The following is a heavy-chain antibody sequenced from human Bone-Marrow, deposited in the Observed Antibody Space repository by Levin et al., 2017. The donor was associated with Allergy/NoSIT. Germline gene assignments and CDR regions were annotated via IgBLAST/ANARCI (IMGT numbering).Heavy chain of an antibody. CDR2: INPNSGGT. D-gene: IGHD2-2*01. J-gene: IGHJ5*02. CDR1: GYTFTGYY. V-gene: IGHV1-2*06. Sequence: GASVKVSCKASGYTFTGYYMHWVRQAPGQGLEWMGRINPNSGGTNYAQKFQGRVTMTRDTSISTAYMELSRLRSDDTAVYYCARDGRVVPAAAWWFDPWGQGTLVTVSS. CDR3: ARDGRVVPAAAWWFDP.